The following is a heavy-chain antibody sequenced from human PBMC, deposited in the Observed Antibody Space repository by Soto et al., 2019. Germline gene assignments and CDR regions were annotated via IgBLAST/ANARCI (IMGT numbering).Heavy chain of an antibody. J-gene: IGHJ4*02. CDR1: GFTFSSYA. CDR3: AKDRGGMGELPLDLDY. V-gene: IGHV3-23*01. CDR2: ISGSGGST. D-gene: IGHD1-26*01. Sequence: GGSLRLSCAASGFTFSSYAMSWVRQAPGKGLEWVSAISGSGGSTYYADSVKGRFTITRDNSKNTLYLQMNSLRAEDTAVYYCAKDRGGMGELPLDLDYWGQGTLVTVSS.